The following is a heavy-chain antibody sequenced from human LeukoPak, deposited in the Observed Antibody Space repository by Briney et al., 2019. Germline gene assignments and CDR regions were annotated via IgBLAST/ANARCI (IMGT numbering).Heavy chain of an antibody. CDR3: AKDSSVPYGITE. D-gene: IGHD4-17*01. CDR1: GFTFSKYA. V-gene: IGHV3-23*01. CDR2: ISPSDGNT. Sequence: GGSLRLPCAASGFTFSKYAMSWVRQAPGKGLEWVSAISPSDGNTFYADSVKGRFTISRDNSMNTLSLHMNSLRAEDTALYYCAKDSSVPYGITEWGQGTLVTVSS. J-gene: IGHJ4*02.